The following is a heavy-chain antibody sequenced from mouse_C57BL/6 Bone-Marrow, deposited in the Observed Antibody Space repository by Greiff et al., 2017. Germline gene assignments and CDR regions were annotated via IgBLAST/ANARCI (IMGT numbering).Heavy chain of an antibody. V-gene: IGHV5-16*01. J-gene: IGHJ2*01. CDR1: GFPFSDYY. CDR3: ARERFLYFDY. Sequence: EVQRVESEGGLVQPGSSMKLSCTASGFPFSDYYMAWVRQVPEKGLEWVANINYDGSSTYFLDSLKSRFIISRDNAKNILYLQMSSLKSEDTATYYCARERFLYFDYWGQGTTLTVSS. CDR2: INYDGSST.